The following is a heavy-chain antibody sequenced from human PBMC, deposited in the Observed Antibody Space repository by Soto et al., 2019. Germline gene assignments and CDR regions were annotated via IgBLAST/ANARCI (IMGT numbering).Heavy chain of an antibody. D-gene: IGHD6-19*01. CDR2: ISAYNGNT. CDR3: ARVRGIAVAGARLWFDP. V-gene: IGHV1-18*04. J-gene: IGHJ5*02. CDR1: GYTFTSYG. Sequence: QVQLVQSGAEVKKPGASVKVSCKASGYTFTSYGISWVRQPPGQGLEWMGWISAYNGNTNYAQKLQGRVTMTTDTSTSTAYMELRSLRSDDTAVYYCARVRGIAVAGARLWFDPWGQGTLVTVSS.